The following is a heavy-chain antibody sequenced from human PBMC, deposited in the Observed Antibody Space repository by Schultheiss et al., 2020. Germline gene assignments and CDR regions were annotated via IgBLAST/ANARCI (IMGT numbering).Heavy chain of an antibody. V-gene: IGHV3-64*02. D-gene: IGHD3-16*01. Sequence: GGSLRLSCAASGFSFISHTMHWVRQAPGKGLEYVSAISTHGGTTYYADSVKGRFTISRDNSKNTLYLQMSSLRADDTAVLLLSRLLKDYWGQGTLVTVSS. CDR3: SRLLKDY. J-gene: IGHJ4*02. CDR2: ISTHGGTT. CDR1: GFSFISHT.